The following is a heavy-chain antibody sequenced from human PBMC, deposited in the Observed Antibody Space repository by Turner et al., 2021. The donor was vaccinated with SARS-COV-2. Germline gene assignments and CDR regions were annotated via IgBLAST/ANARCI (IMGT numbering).Heavy chain of an antibody. J-gene: IGHJ6*02. Sequence: QVQLQESGPGLVKPSETLSITCTVSCGPISSKSWSWVRQSPGRGLEWIGFFYKIGSIDYNPTLRSRVTISVDTSKNQLSLNLISVTAADTAVYYCARHQGSASGYDHGMNVWGQGTAVIVS. CDR2: FYKIGSI. CDR1: CGPISSKS. D-gene: IGHD1-26*01. CDR3: ARHQGSASGYDHGMNV. V-gene: IGHV4-59*08.